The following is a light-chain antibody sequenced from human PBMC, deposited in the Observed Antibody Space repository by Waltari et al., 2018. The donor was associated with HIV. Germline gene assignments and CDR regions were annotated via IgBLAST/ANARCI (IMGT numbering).Light chain of an antibody. CDR1: KLGDKY. Sequence: SYELTQPPSVSVSPGQTASITCSGDKLGDKYACWYQQKPGQSPVLVIYQDSKRPSGIPGRFSGPNSGNTATLTISGTQAMDEADYYCQAWDSSTAGVFGGGTKLTVL. CDR3: QAWDSSTAGV. J-gene: IGLJ2*01. CDR2: QDS. V-gene: IGLV3-1*01.